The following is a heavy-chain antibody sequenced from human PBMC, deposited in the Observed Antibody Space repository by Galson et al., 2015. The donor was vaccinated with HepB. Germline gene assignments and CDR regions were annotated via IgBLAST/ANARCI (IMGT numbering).Heavy chain of an antibody. CDR1: GFTFSTFW. D-gene: IGHD4-17*01. Sequence: SLRLSCAASGFTFSTFWMSWVRQAPGKGLEWVANMNQDGREKYYVDSVKGRFTISRDNAKNSLYLQMNSLRAEDTAVYYCAREAYGEYDGFLSHWGQGSLVTVSS. J-gene: IGHJ4*02. CDR2: MNQDGREK. V-gene: IGHV3-7*01. CDR3: AREAYGEYDGFLSH.